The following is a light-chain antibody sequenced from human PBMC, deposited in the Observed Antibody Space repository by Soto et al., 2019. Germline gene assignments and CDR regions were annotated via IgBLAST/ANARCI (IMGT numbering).Light chain of an antibody. CDR2: GAS. CDR1: QSVSGN. Sequence: IVMTQSPATLSVSPGERATLSCRASQSVSGNLAWYQQKPGQAPRLLIYGASTRSPGIPARFSGSGSGTEFTITITILQSEDFAVYYCQQYNSYSYTFGQGTKLEIK. CDR3: QQYNSYSYT. J-gene: IGKJ2*01. V-gene: IGKV3-15*01.